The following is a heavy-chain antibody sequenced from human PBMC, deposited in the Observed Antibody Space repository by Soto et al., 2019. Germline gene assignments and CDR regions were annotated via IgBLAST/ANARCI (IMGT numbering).Heavy chain of an antibody. CDR3: ARHEVRITIFGVVQDGMDV. V-gene: IGHV4-39*01. CDR1: GGSISSSSYY. Sequence: TLSLTCTVSGGSISSSSYYWGWIRQPPGKGLEWIGSIYYSGSTYYNPSLKSRVTISVDTSKNQFSLKLSSVTAADTAVYYCARHEVRITIFGVVQDGMDVWGQGTTVTVSS. J-gene: IGHJ6*02. CDR2: IYYSGST. D-gene: IGHD3-3*01.